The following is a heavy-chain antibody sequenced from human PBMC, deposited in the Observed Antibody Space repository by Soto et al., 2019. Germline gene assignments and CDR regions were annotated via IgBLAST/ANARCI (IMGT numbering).Heavy chain of an antibody. CDR3: ARSSGSYYEGYYFDY. Sequence: PGGSLRLSCAASGFTFSSYWMHWVRQAPGKGLVWVSRINSDGSSTSYADSVKGRFTISRDNAKNTLYLQMNSLRAEDTAVYYCARSSGSYYEGYYFDYWGQGTLVTVSS. CDR2: INSDGSST. J-gene: IGHJ4*02. D-gene: IGHD1-26*01. CDR1: GFTFSSYW. V-gene: IGHV3-74*01.